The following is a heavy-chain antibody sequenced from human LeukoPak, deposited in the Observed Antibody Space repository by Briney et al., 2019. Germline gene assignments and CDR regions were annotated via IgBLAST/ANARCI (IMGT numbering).Heavy chain of an antibody. V-gene: IGHV4-31*03. CDR2: IYYSGST. D-gene: IGHD6-6*01. CDR3: ARDPSSIAARPSSGNWFDP. J-gene: IGHJ5*02. Sequence: SQTLSLTCTVSGGSISSGGYYWSWIRQHPGKGLEWIGYIYYSGSTYYNPSLKSRVTISVDTSKNQFSLKLSSVTAADTAVYYCARDPSSIAARPSSGNWFDPWGQGTLVTVSS. CDR1: GGSISSGGYY.